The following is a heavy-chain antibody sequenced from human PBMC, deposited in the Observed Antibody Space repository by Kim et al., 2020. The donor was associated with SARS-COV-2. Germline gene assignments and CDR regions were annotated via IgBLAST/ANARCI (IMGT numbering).Heavy chain of an antibody. CDR2: IYPGDSDT. CDR1: GYSFTSYW. D-gene: IGHD2-2*01. Sequence: GESLKISCKGSGYSFTSYWIGWVRQMPGKGLEWMGIIYPGDSDTRYSPSFQGQVTISADKSISTAYLQWSSLKASDTAMYYCATLGGGYCSSTSCYSWFDPWGQGTLVTVSS. CDR3: ATLGGGYCSSTSCYSWFDP. J-gene: IGHJ5*02. V-gene: IGHV5-51*01.